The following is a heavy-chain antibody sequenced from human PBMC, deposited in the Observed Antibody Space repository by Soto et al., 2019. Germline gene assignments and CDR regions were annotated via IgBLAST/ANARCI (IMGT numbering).Heavy chain of an antibody. D-gene: IGHD5-18*01. CDR2: IYYSGST. Sequence: SETLSLTCTVSGGSISSCGYYWSWIRQHPGKGLEWIGYIYYSGSTYYNPSLKSRVSISVDTSKNQFSLKLSSVTAADTAVYYCARSVETVNPSYYYYGMDVCGQGNMVTGYS. J-gene: IGHJ6*02. CDR1: GGSISSCGYY. V-gene: IGHV4-31*03. CDR3: ARSVETVNPSYYYYGMDV.